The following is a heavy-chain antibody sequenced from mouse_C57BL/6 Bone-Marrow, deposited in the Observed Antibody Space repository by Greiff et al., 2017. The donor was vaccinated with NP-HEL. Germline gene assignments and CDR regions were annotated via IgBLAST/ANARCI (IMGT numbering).Heavy chain of an antibody. D-gene: IGHD4-1*01. CDR1: GYTFTDYY. V-gene: IGHV1-76*01. CDR2: IYPGSGNT. Sequence: VQLQESGAELVRPGASVKLSCKASGYTFTDYYINWVKQRPGQGLEWIARIYPGSGNTYYNEKFKGKATLTAEKSSSTAYMQLSSLTAEDSAVYFCARGLGRFGYWGQGTLVTVSA. CDR3: ARGLGRFGY. J-gene: IGHJ3*01.